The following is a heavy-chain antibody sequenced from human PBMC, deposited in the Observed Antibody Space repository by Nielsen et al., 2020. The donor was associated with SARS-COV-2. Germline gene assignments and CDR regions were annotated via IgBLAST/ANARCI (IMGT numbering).Heavy chain of an antibody. D-gene: IGHD2-15*01. Sequence: SETLSLTCTVFGGLISSSSYYWAWIRQPPGKGLEWIGCMYYSGTAYYNSSLSSRVSISLDMSRNHFSLKLISVTAADTAVYYCARQDINMGRGGHGMDVWGQGKSVSVSS. V-gene: IGHV4-39*01. CDR2: MYYSGTA. J-gene: IGHJ6*02. CDR3: ARQDINMGRGGHGMDV. CDR1: GGLISSSSYY.